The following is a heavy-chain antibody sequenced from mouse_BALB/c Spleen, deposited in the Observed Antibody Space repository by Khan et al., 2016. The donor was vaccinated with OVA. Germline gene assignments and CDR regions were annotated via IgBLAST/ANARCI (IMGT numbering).Heavy chain of an antibody. J-gene: IGHJ3*01. CDR3: VREGAYYRADGWFAY. CDR2: IIPSNDYT. Sequence: QVQLKESGAELARPGASVKMSCKASGYTFTTYTIHWVKQRPGQGLEWIGYIIPSNDYTNYNQKFKDRATLTADKSSSTDYMQLSSLTSEDSAVYYCVREGAYYRADGWFAYWGQGTLVTVSA. D-gene: IGHD2-14*01. CDR1: GYTFTTYT. V-gene: IGHV1-4*01.